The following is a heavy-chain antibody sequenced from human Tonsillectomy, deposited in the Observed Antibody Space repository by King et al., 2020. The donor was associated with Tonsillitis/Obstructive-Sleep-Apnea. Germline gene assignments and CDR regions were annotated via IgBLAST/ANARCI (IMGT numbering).Heavy chain of an antibody. CDR1: GFTFGDYA. J-gene: IGHJ5*02. Sequence: VQLVESGGGLVQPGRSLRLSCTASGFTFGDYAMSWVRQAPGKGREWVGFIRSKAYGGTTEYAASVKGRFTISRDDSKSITYLQMNSLKTEDTAVYYCTPDYSNYVSWFDPWGQGTLVTVPS. CDR2: IRSKAYGGTT. V-gene: IGHV3-49*04. D-gene: IGHD4-11*01. CDR3: TPDYSNYVSWFDP.